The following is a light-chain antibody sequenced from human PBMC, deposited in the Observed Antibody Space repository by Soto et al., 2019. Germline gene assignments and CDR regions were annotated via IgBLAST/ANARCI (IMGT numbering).Light chain of an antibody. CDR3: PQRGSWPLT. J-gene: IGKJ4*02. Sequence: IGWRHSPATLSLSPLERATLSCMASQSLSKSLVWYQQKPGQAPRLLIDGASNRATGIPARFSGSGSGTDFTLTISSLEPEDFAVYFCPQRGSWPLTFGGGTKVDIK. CDR1: QSLSKS. CDR2: GAS. V-gene: IGKV3-11*01.